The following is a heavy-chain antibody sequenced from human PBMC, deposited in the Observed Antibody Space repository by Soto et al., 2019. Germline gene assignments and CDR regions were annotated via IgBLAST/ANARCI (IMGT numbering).Heavy chain of an antibody. Sequence: ASVKVSCKTSGYTFGHYYIHWVRQAPGQGLEWLGWLNPNGGATNYAPKVQGRVTMTHDASISTVHMELSSLTPDDTAVYYCARLKVVRMESAGLDFWGLGTLGTASS. V-gene: IGHV1-2*02. CDR3: ARLKVVRMESAGLDF. J-gene: IGHJ1*01. D-gene: IGHD1-1*01. CDR1: GYTFGHYY. CDR2: LNPNGGAT.